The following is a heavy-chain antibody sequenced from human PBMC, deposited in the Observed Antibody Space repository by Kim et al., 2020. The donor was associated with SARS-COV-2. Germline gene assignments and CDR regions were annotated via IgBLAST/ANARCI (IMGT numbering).Heavy chain of an antibody. CDR3: AKKMINYYAFDY. D-gene: IGHD3-16*01. V-gene: IGHV3-23*01. CDR2: T. Sequence: TYDADSVTRQFTITTDNSKNTRFLQMDRLRAEDTAVYYCAKKMINYYAFDYWGQGTLVTVSS. J-gene: IGHJ4*02.